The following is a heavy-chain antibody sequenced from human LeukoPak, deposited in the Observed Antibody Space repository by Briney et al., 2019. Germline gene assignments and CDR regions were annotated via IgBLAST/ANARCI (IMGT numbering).Heavy chain of an antibody. CDR2: INHSGST. CDR1: GGSFSGYY. J-gene: IGHJ5*02. Sequence: PSETLSLTCAVYGGSFSGYYWSWIRQPPGKGLEWTGAINHSGSTNYNPSLKSRVTISVDTSNNQFSLKQSSVTAAYTAVFYCARGPFTPRRYSSSWYAGGWFDPWGQGTLVTVSS. V-gene: IGHV4-34*01. D-gene: IGHD6-13*01. CDR3: ARGPFTPRRYSSSWYAGGWFDP.